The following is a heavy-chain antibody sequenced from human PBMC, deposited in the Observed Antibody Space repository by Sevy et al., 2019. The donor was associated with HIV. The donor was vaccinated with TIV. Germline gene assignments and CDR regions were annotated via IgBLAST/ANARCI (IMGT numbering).Heavy chain of an antibody. CDR3: ARGGYYGSGTGAFDI. CDR1: GFTVSSNY. V-gene: IGHV3-53*01. D-gene: IGHD3-10*01. J-gene: IGHJ3*02. Sequence: GGSLRLSCAASGFTVSSNYMSWVRQAPGKGLEWVSVIYSGGSTYYADSVKGGFTISRDNSKNTLYLQMTSLRAEDTAVYYCARGGYYGSGTGAFDIWGQGTMVTVSS. CDR2: IYSGGST.